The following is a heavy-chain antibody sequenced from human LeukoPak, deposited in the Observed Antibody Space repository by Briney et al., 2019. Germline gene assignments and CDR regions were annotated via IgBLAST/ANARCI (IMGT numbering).Heavy chain of an antibody. CDR2: ISSSSSYT. D-gene: IGHD3-22*01. CDR3: ARWRYDSSGYSPPSIFDY. V-gene: IGHV3-11*06. J-gene: IGHJ4*02. CDR1: GFTFSDYY. Sequence: GGSLRLFCAASGFTFSDYYMSWIRQAPGKGLEWVSYISSSSSYTNYADSVKGRFTISRDNAKNSLYLQMNSLRAEDTAVYYCARWRYDSSGYSPPSIFDYWGQGTLVTVSS.